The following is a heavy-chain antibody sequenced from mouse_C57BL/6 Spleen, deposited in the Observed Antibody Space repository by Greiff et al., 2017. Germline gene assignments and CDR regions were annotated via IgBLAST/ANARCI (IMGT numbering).Heavy chain of an antibody. J-gene: IGHJ3*01. D-gene: IGHD1-1*01. CDR2: IDPSESYT. CDR3: ARGDGSSPAWFAY. V-gene: IGHV1-69*01. Sequence: QVQLKQPGAELVMPGASVKLSCKASGYTFTSYWLHWVKQRPGQGLAWIGEIDPSESYTNYNQKLKGKSTLTVDKTSSTAYMQLSSLTSEDSAVYYCARGDGSSPAWFAYWGQGTLVTVSA. CDR1: GYTFTSYW.